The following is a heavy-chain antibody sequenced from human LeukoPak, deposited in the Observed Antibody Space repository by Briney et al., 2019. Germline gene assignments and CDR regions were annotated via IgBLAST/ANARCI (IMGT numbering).Heavy chain of an antibody. Sequence: GGSLRLSCAASGITVSSNYMTWVRQAPGKGLEWVSVIYSGGSTYYADSVKGRFTISRDDSKNTVYLQLKSLRGEDTAIYYCARSRYLDWGGAFDMWGQGTMVTVSS. D-gene: IGHD3-9*01. CDR2: IYSGGST. CDR1: GITVSSNY. CDR3: ARSRYLDWGGAFDM. J-gene: IGHJ3*02. V-gene: IGHV3-66*01.